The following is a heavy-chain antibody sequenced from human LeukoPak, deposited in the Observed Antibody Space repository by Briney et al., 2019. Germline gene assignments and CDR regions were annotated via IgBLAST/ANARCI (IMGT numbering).Heavy chain of an antibody. CDR1: GFTLSTHW. CDR3: ARVGKEGICQHMDV. D-gene: IGHD1-26*01. V-gene: IGHV3-7*01. CDR2: INQDGSEK. Sequence: GGSLRLSCAASGFTLSTHWMNWVRQAPGRGLEWVANINQDGSEKYYVDSLKGRLTISRDNAKNSLYLQMNSLRAEDTAVYYCARVGKEGICQHMDVWGKGTTVIVSS. J-gene: IGHJ6*03.